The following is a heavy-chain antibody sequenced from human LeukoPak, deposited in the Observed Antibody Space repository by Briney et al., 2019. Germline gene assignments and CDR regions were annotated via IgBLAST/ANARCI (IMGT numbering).Heavy chain of an antibody. J-gene: IGHJ5*02. V-gene: IGHV4-4*07. CDR2: IYTSGST. CDR1: GGSISSYY. D-gene: IGHD3-10*01. CDR3: ARDSMVRGVITTRWFDP. Sequence: SETLSLTCTVSGGSISSYYWSWIRQLAGKGLEWIGRIYTSGSTNYNPSLKSRVTISVDTSKNQFSLKLTSMTAADTAVYYCARDSMVRGVITTRWFDPWGQGTLVTVSS.